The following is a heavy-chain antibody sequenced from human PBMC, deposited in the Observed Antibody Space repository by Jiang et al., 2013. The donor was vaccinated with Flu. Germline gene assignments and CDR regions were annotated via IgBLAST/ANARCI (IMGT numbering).Heavy chain of an antibody. Sequence: LEWMGGIMPIFGTTNYAQKLQGRVTMTTDTSTSTAYMELRSLRSDDTAVYYCARASSSGYYFGATIDYWGQGTLVTVSS. D-gene: IGHD3-22*01. J-gene: IGHJ4*02. V-gene: IGHV1-18*01. CDR3: ARASSSGYYFGATIDY. CDR2: IMPIFGTT.